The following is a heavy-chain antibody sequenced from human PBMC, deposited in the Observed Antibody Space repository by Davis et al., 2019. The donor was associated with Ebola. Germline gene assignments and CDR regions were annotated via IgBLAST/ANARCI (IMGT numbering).Heavy chain of an antibody. D-gene: IGHD2-2*01. J-gene: IGHJ6*02. CDR2: INHSGST. Sequence: GSLRLSCAASGFTFSTYWMSWIRQPPGKGLEWIGEINHSGSTNYNPSLKSRVTISVDTSKNQFSLKLSSVTAADTAVYYCATGLPAARVYYYGMDVWGQGTTVTVSS. V-gene: IGHV4-34*08. CDR3: ATGLPAARVYYYGMDV. CDR1: GFTFSTYW.